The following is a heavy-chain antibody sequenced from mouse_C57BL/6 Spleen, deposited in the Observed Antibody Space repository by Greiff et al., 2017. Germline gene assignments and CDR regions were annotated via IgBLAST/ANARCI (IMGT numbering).Heavy chain of an antibody. Sequence: QVQLQQPGTELVKPGASVKLSCKASGYTFTSYWMHWVKQRPGQGLEWIGNINPSNGGTNYNEKFKGKATLTVDKSSSTAYMQLSSLTSEDSAVYYCARWRTGTDYAMDYWGQGTSVTVSS. CDR1: GYTFTSYW. D-gene: IGHD4-1*01. CDR3: ARWRTGTDYAMDY. V-gene: IGHV1-53*01. CDR2: INPSNGGT. J-gene: IGHJ4*01.